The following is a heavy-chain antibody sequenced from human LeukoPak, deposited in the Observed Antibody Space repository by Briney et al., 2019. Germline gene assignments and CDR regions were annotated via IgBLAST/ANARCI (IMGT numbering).Heavy chain of an antibody. D-gene: IGHD3-16*01. Sequence: GGSLRLSCAASGFTFSSYAMSWVRQAPGKGLEWVSTISGSGDSTYYADSVKGRFTISRDNSKNTLYLQMNSLRAEDTAVYYCAKDTQHYAGGWFDPWGQGTLVTVSS. CDR1: GFTFSSYA. J-gene: IGHJ5*02. CDR3: AKDTQHYAGGWFDP. V-gene: IGHV3-23*01. CDR2: ISGSGDST.